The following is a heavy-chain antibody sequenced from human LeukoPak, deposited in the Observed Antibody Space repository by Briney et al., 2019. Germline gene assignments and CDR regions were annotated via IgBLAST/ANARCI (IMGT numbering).Heavy chain of an antibody. CDR1: GLPFSSHW. Sequence: GGSLRLSCAASGLPFSSHWLSWFRQSPGKGLEWVAHINRDGTEKQYLDSVKGRFTISRDNSKNTLYLQMNSLRAEDTAVYYCATHPSMAPTPDYWGQGTLVTVSS. D-gene: IGHD5-24*01. CDR2: INRDGTEK. V-gene: IGHV3-7*01. J-gene: IGHJ4*02. CDR3: ATHPSMAPTPDY.